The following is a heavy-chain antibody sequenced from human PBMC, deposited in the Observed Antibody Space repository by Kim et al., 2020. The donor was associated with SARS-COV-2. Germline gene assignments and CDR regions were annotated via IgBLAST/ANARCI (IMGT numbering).Heavy chain of an antibody. D-gene: IGHD2-2*01. CDR1: GFTFSGYV. V-gene: IGHV3-23*01. Sequence: GGSLRLSCTTAGFTFSGYVMSWVRQAPGKGLEWVSSISGRGDVTYYADSVKGRFTISRDNSQHTVRLQMNSLRAEDTARYYCAKDVRQTIVVVPGAMDSWGQGTLVTVS. J-gene: IGHJ4*02. CDR3: AKDVRQTIVVVPGAMDS. CDR2: ISGRGDVT.